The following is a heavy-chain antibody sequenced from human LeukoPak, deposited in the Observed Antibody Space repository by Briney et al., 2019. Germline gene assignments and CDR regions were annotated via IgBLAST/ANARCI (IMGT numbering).Heavy chain of an antibody. CDR1: GFTFSGYA. CDR3: AKGNVRRIAVAGTPFDY. V-gene: IGHV3-23*01. J-gene: IGHJ4*02. CDR2: ISGSGGTT. D-gene: IGHD6-19*01. Sequence: PGGSLRLSCAASGFTFSGYAMSWVRQAPGKGLEWVSAISGSGGTTYYTDSVKGRFTISRDNSKNTLYLQMNGLIAEDTAVYYCAKGNVRRIAVAGTPFDYWGQGTLVTVSS.